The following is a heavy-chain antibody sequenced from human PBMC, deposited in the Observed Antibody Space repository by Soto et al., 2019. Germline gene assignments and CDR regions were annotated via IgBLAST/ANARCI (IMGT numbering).Heavy chain of an antibody. CDR3: ARAVYDSRFDY. V-gene: IGHV1-2*04. CDR2: INPNSGGT. D-gene: IGHD3-22*01. CDR1: GSTFTGYY. Sequence: QVQLVQSVAEVKKPGASVKVSCKASGSTFTGYYMHWGRPAPGQGLEWMGWINPNSGGTNYAQKLQGWVTMTRHTSISKAYMELIRLRTADTAVYYCARAVYDSRFDYWGQGTLVTVSS. J-gene: IGHJ4*02.